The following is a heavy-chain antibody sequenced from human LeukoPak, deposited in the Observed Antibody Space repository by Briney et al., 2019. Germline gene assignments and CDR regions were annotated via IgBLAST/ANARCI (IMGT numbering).Heavy chain of an antibody. CDR1: GGSITSSSYY. V-gene: IGHV4-39*01. Sequence: SETLSLTCTVSGGSITSSSYYWGWIRQPPGKGLEWIGSIFYSGSTYYNPSLKSRVTISVDTSKNQFSLKLSSVTAADTAVYYCARHLVRGYVRDYYYGMDVWGQGTTVTVSS. CDR2: IFYSGST. CDR3: ARHLVRGYVRDYYYGMDV. D-gene: IGHD3-10*02. J-gene: IGHJ6*02.